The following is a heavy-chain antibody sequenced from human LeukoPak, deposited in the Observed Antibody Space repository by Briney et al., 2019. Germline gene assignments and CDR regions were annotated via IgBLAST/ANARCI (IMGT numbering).Heavy chain of an antibody. CDR1: GFTFRSYS. D-gene: IGHD1-1*01. CDR3: AATTPPGRLRFDI. CDR2: ISSSSYI. V-gene: IGHV3-21*01. Sequence: GGSLRLSCAASGFTFRSYSMNWVRQAPGEGLEWVSSISSSSYIYYADSVKGRFTISRDNAKNSLYLQMNSLRAEDTAVYYCAATTPPGRLRFDIWGQGTMVTVSS. J-gene: IGHJ3*02.